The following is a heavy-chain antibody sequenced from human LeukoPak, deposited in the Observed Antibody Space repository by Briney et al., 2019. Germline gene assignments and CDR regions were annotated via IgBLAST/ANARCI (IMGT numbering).Heavy chain of an antibody. CDR3: TRHQYSSGWEIDY. J-gene: IGHJ4*02. D-gene: IGHD6-19*01. V-gene: IGHV3-73*01. Sequence: GGSLRLSCAASGFTFSSYAMSWVRQASGKGLEWVGRIRSKANSYATAYAASGKGRFTISRDDSKNTAYLQMNSLKTEDTAVYYCTRHQYSSGWEIDYWGQGTLVTVSS. CDR1: GFTFSSYA. CDR2: IRSKANSYAT.